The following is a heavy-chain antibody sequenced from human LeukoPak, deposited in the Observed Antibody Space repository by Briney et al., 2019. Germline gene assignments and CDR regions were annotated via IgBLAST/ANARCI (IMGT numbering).Heavy chain of an antibody. CDR2: IYSGGST. J-gene: IGHJ4*02. D-gene: IGHD3-22*01. V-gene: IGHV3-66*01. CDR1: GFTVSSNY. CDR3: ARESQVTTIGSFDY. Sequence: GGSLRLSCAASGFTVSSNYMSWVRKAPGKGLEWVSVIYSGGSTYYADSVKGRFTISRDNSKNTLYLQMNSLRAEDTAVYYCARESQVTTIGSFDYWGQGTLVTVSS.